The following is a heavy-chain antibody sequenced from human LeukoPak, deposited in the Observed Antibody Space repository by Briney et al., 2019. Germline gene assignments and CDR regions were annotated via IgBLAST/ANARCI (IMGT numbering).Heavy chain of an antibody. Sequence: SETLSLTCTVSGGSISNYYWNWIRRPAGKELERIGRIYTSGSTNYYPSLKSRLTMSMDTSKNQFSLRLSSVTAADTAVYYCARASDDFGDYGFDYWGQGTLVTVSS. V-gene: IGHV4-4*07. CDR1: GGSISNYY. CDR2: IYTSGST. J-gene: IGHJ4*02. CDR3: ARASDDFGDYGFDY. D-gene: IGHD4-17*01.